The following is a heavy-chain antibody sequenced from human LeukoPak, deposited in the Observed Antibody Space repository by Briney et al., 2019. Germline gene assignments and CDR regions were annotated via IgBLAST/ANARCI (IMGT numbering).Heavy chain of an antibody. V-gene: IGHV1-18*01. CDR1: GYTFTSYG. D-gene: IGHD3-16*01. J-gene: IGHJ4*02. CDR2: ISAYNRNT. CDR3: ARNMGGIQSDFDY. Sequence: GASVKVSCKASGYTFTSYGISWVGQAPGQGLEWMGWISAYNRNTNYAQKLQGRVTKSTDTSTSTAYMELRSLRSDDTAVYYCARNMGGIQSDFDYWGQGTLVTVSS.